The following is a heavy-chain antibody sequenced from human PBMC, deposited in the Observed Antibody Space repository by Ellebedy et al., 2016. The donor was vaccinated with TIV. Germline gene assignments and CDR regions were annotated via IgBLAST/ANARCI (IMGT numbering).Heavy chain of an antibody. D-gene: IGHD4-17*01. CDR3: AREGGRGYGEIDD. V-gene: IGHV1-8*01. J-gene: IGHJ4*02. CDR2: LNPNSGYT. CDR1: GYTFTSYT. Sequence: AASVKVSCKSSGYTFTSYTIHWVRQASGQGLEWMGWLNPNSGYTGYSLTFQGRVTMTTNRSVSTAYMELLSLASDDTAMYYCAREGGRGYGEIDDWGQGTLVTVSS.